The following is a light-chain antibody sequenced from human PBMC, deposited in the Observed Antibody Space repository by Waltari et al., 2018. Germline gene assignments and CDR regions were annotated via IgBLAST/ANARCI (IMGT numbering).Light chain of an antibody. Sequence: QSALIQPASVSGTPGQSIIISCTGTSSDVGTYDLFSWYQQHPGKVPKVPIYGVNKRPSGISDRFSGSKSGNTASLTISGLQAEDEADYYCCSYAGSPTYVLFGGGTTLTVL. J-gene: IGLJ2*01. CDR1: SSDVGTYDL. CDR3: CSYAGSPTYVL. V-gene: IGLV2-23*02. CDR2: GVN.